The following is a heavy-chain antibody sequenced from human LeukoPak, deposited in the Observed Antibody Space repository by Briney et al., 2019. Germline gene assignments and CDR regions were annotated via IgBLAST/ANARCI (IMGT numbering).Heavy chain of an antibody. D-gene: IGHD6-13*01. CDR2: IYYSGST. V-gene: IGHV4-59*05. CDR1: GDSINPYY. Sequence: SETLSLTCAVSGDSINPYYWSWIRQPPGKGLEWIGSIYYSGSTYYNPSLKSRVTISVDTSKNQFSLKLSSVTAADTAVYYCATRPDIAATGPGWFDPWGQGTLVTVPS. CDR3: ATRPDIAATGPGWFDP. J-gene: IGHJ5*02.